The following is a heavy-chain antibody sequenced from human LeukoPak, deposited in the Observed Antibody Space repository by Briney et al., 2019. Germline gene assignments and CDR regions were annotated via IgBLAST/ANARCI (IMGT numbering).Heavy chain of an antibody. CDR1: GFTFSSYW. Sequence: GGSLRLSCAASGFTFSSYWMSWVRQAPGKGLEWVANIKQDGSEKYYVDSVKGRFAISRDNAKNSLYLQMNSLRAEDTALYYCAKEEVATLDYYYYGMDVWGQGTTVTVSS. J-gene: IGHJ6*02. CDR3: AKEEVATLDYYYYGMDV. V-gene: IGHV3-7*03. D-gene: IGHD5-12*01. CDR2: IKQDGSEK.